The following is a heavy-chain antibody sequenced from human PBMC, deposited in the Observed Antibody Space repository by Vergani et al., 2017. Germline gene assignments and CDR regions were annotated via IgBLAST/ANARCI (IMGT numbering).Heavy chain of an antibody. Sequence: QVTLRESGPALVKPTQTLTLTCTFSGFSLSTSGMCVSWIRQPPGKALEWLARIDWDDDKYYSTSLKTRLTISKDTSKNQVVLTMTNMDPVDTATYYCALSRLYDILTGSYDYWGQGTLVTVSS. D-gene: IGHD3-9*01. CDR2: IDWDDDK. J-gene: IGHJ4*02. V-gene: IGHV2-70*15. CDR1: GFSLSTSGMC. CDR3: ALSRLYDILTGSYDY.